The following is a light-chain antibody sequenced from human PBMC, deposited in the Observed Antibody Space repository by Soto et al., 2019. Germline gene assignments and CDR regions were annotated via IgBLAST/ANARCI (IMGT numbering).Light chain of an antibody. Sequence: QSVLTHPPSASWTPGHRVFISCSGSSSNIGGTNYAYWYQQLPGAAPKLLMHSNNLRPSGVPERISGSKSGTSASLAISGLRSEDEAVYYCASWDDRLGDVIFGGGTKVTVL. CDR3: ASWDDRLGDVI. CDR2: SNN. V-gene: IGLV1-47*02. CDR1: SSNIGGTNY. J-gene: IGLJ2*01.